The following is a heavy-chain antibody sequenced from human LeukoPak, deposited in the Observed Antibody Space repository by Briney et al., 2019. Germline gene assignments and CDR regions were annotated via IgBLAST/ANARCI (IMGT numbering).Heavy chain of an antibody. D-gene: IGHD2-15*01. V-gene: IGHV3-48*03. CDR3: ARGVRVVGY. CDR1: GYTFSSYE. Sequence: GGSLRLSCAASGYTFSSYEMNWVRQAPGKGLEWVSYISSSGSTIYYADSVKGRFTISRDNAKNALYLQMNSLRAEDTAVYYCARGVRVVGYWGQGTLVTVSS. CDR2: ISSSGSTI. J-gene: IGHJ4*02.